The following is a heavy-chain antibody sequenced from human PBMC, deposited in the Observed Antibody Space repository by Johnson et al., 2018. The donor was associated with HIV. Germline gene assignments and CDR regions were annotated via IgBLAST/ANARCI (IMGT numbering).Heavy chain of an antibody. Sequence: VQLVESGGGLIQPGGSLRLSCAASGFTFSRYWMHWVRQAPGMGLVWVSRINSDGSSTNYADSVKGRFTISRDNAKNTLYLQMNSLRAEDTAVYYCARDGPWLQSQRDAFDVWGRGTMVTVSS. V-gene: IGHV3-74*01. CDR2: INSDGSST. J-gene: IGHJ3*01. CDR1: GFTFSRYW. D-gene: IGHD5-24*01. CDR3: ARDGPWLQSQRDAFDV.